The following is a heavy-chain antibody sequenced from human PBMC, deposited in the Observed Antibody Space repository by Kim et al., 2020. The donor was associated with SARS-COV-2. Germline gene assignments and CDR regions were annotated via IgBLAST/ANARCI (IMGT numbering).Heavy chain of an antibody. CDR1: GFPFSNFG. J-gene: IGHJ5*02. CDR2: IWGDGSEK. Sequence: GGSLRLSCAASGFPFSNFGMHWVRQAPGVGLEWVAVIWGDGSEKYYADSVRGRFTISRDNSKNTLYLQMNNLRPEDTAKYHCAKGGSGSYDWFDPWGQGTQVIVSS. CDR3: AKGGSGSYDWFDP. V-gene: IGHV3-33*06. D-gene: IGHD3-16*01.